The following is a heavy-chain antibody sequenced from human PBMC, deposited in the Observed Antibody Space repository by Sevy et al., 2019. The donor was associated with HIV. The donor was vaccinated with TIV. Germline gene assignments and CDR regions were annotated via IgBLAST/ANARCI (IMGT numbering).Heavy chain of an antibody. CDR3: VRDYEHLRLYGMDV. Sequence: GGSLRLSCAASGFTFGDYYMSWVRQAPGQGLEWIAYISRTGSTVYYGDSVKGRFTISRDNAERSLYLQMNSLRVGDTAVYFCVRDYEHLRLYGMDVWGPGTTVTVSS. CDR2: ISRTGSTV. V-gene: IGHV3-11*04. D-gene: IGHD3-3*01. J-gene: IGHJ6*02. CDR1: GFTFGDYY.